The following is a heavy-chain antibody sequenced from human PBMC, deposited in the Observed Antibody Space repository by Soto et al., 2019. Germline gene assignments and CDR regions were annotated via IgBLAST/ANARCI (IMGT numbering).Heavy chain of an antibody. V-gene: IGHV4-34*01. D-gene: IGHD3-10*01. CDR2: INRSGST. Sequence: SETLSLTCAVYGGSFSGYYWSWIRQPPGKGLEWIGEINRSGSTNYNPSLKSRVTISVDTSENQFSLKLSSVTAADTAVYYCARRITMVRGVINYYFDYWGQGTLVTVSS. CDR3: ARRITMVRGVINYYFDY. CDR1: GGSFSGYY. J-gene: IGHJ4*02.